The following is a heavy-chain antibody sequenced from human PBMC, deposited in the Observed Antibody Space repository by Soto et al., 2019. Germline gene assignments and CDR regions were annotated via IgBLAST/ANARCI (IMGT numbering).Heavy chain of an antibody. CDR2: ISYSGLT. CDR1: GGSISSSSSY. J-gene: IGHJ6*03. Sequence: SETLSLTCTVSGGSISSSSSYWGWIRQPPGKGLEWIASISYSGLTYYNPSLESRVTISVDTSKNQFSLKLSSVTAADTAVYYCANEVTVMSYYYYYYMDVWGKGTTVTVSS. V-gene: IGHV4-39*01. CDR3: ANEVTVMSYYYYYYMDV. D-gene: IGHD4-4*01.